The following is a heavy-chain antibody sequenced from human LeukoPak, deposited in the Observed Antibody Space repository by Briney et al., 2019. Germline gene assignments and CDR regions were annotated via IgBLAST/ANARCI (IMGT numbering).Heavy chain of an antibody. CDR2: IYHSGST. J-gene: IGHJ4*02. CDR3: ATLKRAVAGRFDY. CDR1: GGSISSGGYS. D-gene: IGHD6-19*01. Sequence: SQTLSLTCTVSGGSISSGGYSWSWIRQPPGKGLEWIGYIYHSGSTYYNSSLKSRVTISLDRSKNQFSLKLSSVTAADTAVYYCATLKRAVAGRFDYWGQGTLVTVSS. V-gene: IGHV4-30-2*01.